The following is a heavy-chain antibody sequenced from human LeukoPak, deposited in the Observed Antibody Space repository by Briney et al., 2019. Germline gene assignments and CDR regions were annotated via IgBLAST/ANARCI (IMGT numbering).Heavy chain of an antibody. D-gene: IGHD6-13*01. CDR1: GGSISSYY. CDR3: AREAAAGTVDY. Sequence: SETLSLTCTVSGGSISSYYWSWIRQPPGKGLEWIGYIYYSGSTNYNPSLKSRVTISVDTSKNHFSLKLSAVTAADTAVYYCAREAAAGTVDYWGQGTLVTVSS. V-gene: IGHV4-59*01. J-gene: IGHJ4*02. CDR2: IYYSGST.